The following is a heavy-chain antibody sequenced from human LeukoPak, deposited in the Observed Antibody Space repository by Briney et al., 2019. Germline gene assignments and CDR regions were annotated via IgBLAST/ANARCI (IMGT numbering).Heavy chain of an antibody. CDR3: ARVEVRGSYSVQVDY. V-gene: IGHV4-59*01. CDR1: GGSISRYY. CDR2: IYYTGTS. Sequence: PSETLSLTCNVSGGSISRYYWSWIRQPPGKELEWIGHIYYTGTSIHNPSLTSRVTISVDTSKNRFSLKLSSVTAADTAVYYWARVEVRGSYSVQVDYWGQGTLVTVSS. D-gene: IGHD1-26*01. J-gene: IGHJ4*02.